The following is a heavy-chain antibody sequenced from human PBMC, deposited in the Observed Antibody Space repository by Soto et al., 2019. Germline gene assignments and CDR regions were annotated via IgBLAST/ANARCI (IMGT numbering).Heavy chain of an antibody. Sequence: GSLRPSCAASGFPFSTYVIHLVRQAPGKGLEWVAVISHDGSNKYYADSVKGRFTISRDNSKNTRYLQMNSLTTEDAAVYYCAKSHEPCGGTTRHYFGMDVWGQATTITVS. V-gene: IGHV3-30*18. CDR2: ISHDGSNK. CDR1: GFPFSTYV. CDR3: AKSHEPCGGTTRHYFGMDV. D-gene: IGHD2-15*01. J-gene: IGHJ6*02.